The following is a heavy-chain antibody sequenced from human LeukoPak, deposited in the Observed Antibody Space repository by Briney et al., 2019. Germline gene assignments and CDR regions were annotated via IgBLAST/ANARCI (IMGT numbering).Heavy chain of an antibody. J-gene: IGHJ4*02. V-gene: IGHV3-30*04. D-gene: IGHD2-2*01. Sequence: PGGSLRLSCAASGFTFSSYGMHWVRQAPGKGLEWVAVISYDGSNKYYADSVKGRFTISRDNSKNTLYLQMNSLRAEDTAVYYCAKDRALYCSSTSCSYFDYWGQGTLVTVSS. CDR3: AKDRALYCSSTSCSYFDY. CDR2: ISYDGSNK. CDR1: GFTFSSYG.